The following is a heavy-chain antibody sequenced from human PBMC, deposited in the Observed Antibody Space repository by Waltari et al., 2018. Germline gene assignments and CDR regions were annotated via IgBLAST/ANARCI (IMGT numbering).Heavy chain of an antibody. Sequence: QVQLQESGPGLVKPSETLSLTCTVSGGSISSYYWSWIRQPPGKGLEWIGYIYYSGSTNYNPSLKCRVTISVDTSKNQFSLKLSSVTAADTAVYYCARGGARGIVGATTAPSIWGQGTMVTVSS. CDR3: ARGGARGIVGATTAPSI. D-gene: IGHD1-26*01. J-gene: IGHJ3*02. CDR2: IYYSGST. V-gene: IGHV4-59*01. CDR1: GGSISSYY.